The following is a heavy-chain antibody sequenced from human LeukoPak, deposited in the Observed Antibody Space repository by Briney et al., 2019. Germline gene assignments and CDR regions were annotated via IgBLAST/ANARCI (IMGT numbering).Heavy chain of an antibody. Sequence: ASVKVPCKVSGYTLTELSMHWVRQAPGKGLEWMGGFDPEDGETIYAQKFQGRVTMTEDTSTDTAYMELSSLRSEDTAVYYCATAVVTPENFDYWGQGTLVTVSS. V-gene: IGHV1-24*01. CDR1: GYTLTELS. CDR2: FDPEDGET. D-gene: IGHD2-21*02. J-gene: IGHJ4*02. CDR3: ATAVVTPENFDY.